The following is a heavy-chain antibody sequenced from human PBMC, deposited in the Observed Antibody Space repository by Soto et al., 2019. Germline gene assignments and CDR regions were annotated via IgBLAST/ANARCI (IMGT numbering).Heavy chain of an antibody. CDR3: ARGLPPPQDDY. Sequence: ASVKVSCKASGYTFTSYDINWVRQATGQGLEWMGWISAYNGNTDYAQKLQGRVTMTTDTSTSTAYMELRSLRSDDTAVYYCARGLPPPQDDYWGQGTLVTVSS. CDR2: ISAYNGNT. D-gene: IGHD3-16*01. CDR1: GYTFTSYD. J-gene: IGHJ4*02. V-gene: IGHV1-18*01.